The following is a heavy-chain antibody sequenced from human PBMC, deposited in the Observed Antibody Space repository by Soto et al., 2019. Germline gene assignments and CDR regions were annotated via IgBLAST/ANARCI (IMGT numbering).Heavy chain of an antibody. J-gene: IGHJ5*02. D-gene: IGHD1-26*01. CDR3: ARDQVVGATGGWFDP. Sequence: GGSLRLSCAASGFTFSSYGMHWVRQAPGKGLEWVAVIWYDGSNKYYADSVKGRFTISRDNSKNTLYLQMNSLRAEDTAVYYCARDQVVGATGGWFDPWCQGTLVTVSS. V-gene: IGHV3-33*01. CDR2: IWYDGSNK. CDR1: GFTFSSYG.